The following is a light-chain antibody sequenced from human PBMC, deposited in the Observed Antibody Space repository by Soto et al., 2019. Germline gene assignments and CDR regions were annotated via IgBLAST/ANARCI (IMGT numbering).Light chain of an antibody. CDR2: GAS. V-gene: IGKV3D-20*02. CDR1: QRVSRSY. CDR3: QQRSNWPPST. Sequence: EIVLSQSLGTLSLSPGERATLSCRASQRVSRSYLAWYQQKPGQAPRLLIYGASSRATGIPDRFSGSGSGTDFTLTISSLEPEDFAVYYCQQRSNWPPSTFGQGTRVDIK. J-gene: IGKJ1*01.